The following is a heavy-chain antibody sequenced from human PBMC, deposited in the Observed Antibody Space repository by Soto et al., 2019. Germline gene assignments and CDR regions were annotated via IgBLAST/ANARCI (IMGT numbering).Heavy chain of an antibody. CDR2: IYYSGST. V-gene: IGHV4-31*03. J-gene: IGHJ6*02. CDR3: ARDKSAREVDTTMVTYYGMDV. CDR1: GGSISSGGYY. Sequence: PSETLSLTCTVSGGSISSGGYYWSWIRQHPGKGLEWIGYIYYSGSTYYNPSLKSRVTISVDTSKNQFSLKLSSVTAADTAVYYCARDKSAREVDTTMVTYYGMDVWGQGTTVTVSS. D-gene: IGHD5-18*01.